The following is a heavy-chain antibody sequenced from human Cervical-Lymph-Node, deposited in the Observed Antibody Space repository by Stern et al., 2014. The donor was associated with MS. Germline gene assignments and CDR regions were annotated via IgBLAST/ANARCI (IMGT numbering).Heavy chain of an antibody. CDR2: GWQDGSNK. CDR3: TRDPRGYCSGGSCYQGFFDS. J-gene: IGHJ4*02. Sequence: VQLVESGGGVVQPGRSLRLSCAASGFIFRNSGMHWVRQAPGKGLEWVAVGWQDGSNKYYADSVKGRFTISRDNSNNMVDLQMNSLRVEDMGIYYCTRDPRGYCSGGSCYQGFFDSWGRGTLVTVS. D-gene: IGHD2-15*01. CDR1: GFIFRNSG. V-gene: IGHV3-33*01.